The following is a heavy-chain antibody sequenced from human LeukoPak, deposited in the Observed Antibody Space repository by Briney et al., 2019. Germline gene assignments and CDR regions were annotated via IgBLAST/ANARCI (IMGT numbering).Heavy chain of an antibody. J-gene: IGHJ5*02. CDR1: GYTFTGYY. CDR3: ARDRAYSSSWYESNWFDP. V-gene: IGHV1-2*06. Sequence: ASVKVSCKASGYTFTGYYMHWVRQAPGQGLGWMGRINPNSGGTNYAQKFQGRVTMTRDTSISTAYMELSRLRSDDTAVYYCARDRAYSSSWYESNWFDPWGQGTLVTVSS. CDR2: INPNSGGT. D-gene: IGHD6-13*01.